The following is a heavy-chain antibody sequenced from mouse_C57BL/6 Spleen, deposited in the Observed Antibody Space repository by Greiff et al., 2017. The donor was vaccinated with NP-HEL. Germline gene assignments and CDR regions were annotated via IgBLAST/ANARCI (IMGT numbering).Heavy chain of an antibody. Sequence: QVQLQQSGAELVKPGASVKLSCKASGYTFTSYWMHWVKQRPGQGLEWIGMIHPNSGSTNYNEKFKSKATLTVDKSSSTAYMQLSSLTSEDSAVYYCARGDFYYGSSYKVDYFDYWGQGTTLTVSS. J-gene: IGHJ2*01. D-gene: IGHD1-1*01. CDR3: ARGDFYYGSSYKVDYFDY. V-gene: IGHV1-64*01. CDR1: GYTFTSYW. CDR2: IHPNSGST.